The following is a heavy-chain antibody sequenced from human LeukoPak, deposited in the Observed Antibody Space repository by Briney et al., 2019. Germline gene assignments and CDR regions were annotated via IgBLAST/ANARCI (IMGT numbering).Heavy chain of an antibody. D-gene: IGHD6-13*01. Sequence: GGSLRLSCAASGFTFSSYGMSWVRQAPGKGLEWVSSISSSSSYIYYADSVKGRFTISRDNAKNSLYLQMNSLRAEDTAVYYCARDPLSSSSFDLWGQGTLVTVSS. J-gene: IGHJ4*02. CDR3: ARDPLSSSSFDL. CDR1: GFTFSSYG. V-gene: IGHV3-21*01. CDR2: ISSSSSYI.